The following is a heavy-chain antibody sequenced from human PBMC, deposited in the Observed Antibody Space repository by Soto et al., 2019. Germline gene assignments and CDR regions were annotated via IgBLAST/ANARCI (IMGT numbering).Heavy chain of an antibody. Sequence: QVQLQESGPGLVKPSETLSLTCTVSGGSISSYYWSWIRQPPGKGLEWIGYIYYSGSTNYNPSLKSRVTISVDTSKNQFSLKLSSVTAVDTAVYYCARVLEYFDLWGRGTLVTVSS. CDR1: GGSISSYY. J-gene: IGHJ2*01. D-gene: IGHD1-26*01. V-gene: IGHV4-59*01. CDR2: IYYSGST. CDR3: ARVLEYFDL.